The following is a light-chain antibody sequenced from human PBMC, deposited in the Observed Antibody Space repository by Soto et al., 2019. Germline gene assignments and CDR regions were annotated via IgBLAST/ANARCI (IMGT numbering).Light chain of an antibody. V-gene: IGLV1-40*01. CDR2: GNT. J-gene: IGLJ1*01. CDR1: SSNIGAGYD. Sequence: QSVLTQPPSVSGAPGQRVTISCTGSSSNIGAGYDVHWYQHLSGTAPKLLIYGNTNRPSGVPDRFSGSRSGTSASLAITGLQTEDEGDYYCQSYDSSLSGPDVFGTGTKLTVL. CDR3: QSYDSSLSGPDV.